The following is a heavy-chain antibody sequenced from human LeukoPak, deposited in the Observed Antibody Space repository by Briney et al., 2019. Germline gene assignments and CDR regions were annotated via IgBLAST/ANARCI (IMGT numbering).Heavy chain of an antibody. CDR3: ARDGGTYYYDSSGYYPQGYFDY. CDR1: GFTVSSNY. D-gene: IGHD3-22*01. CDR2: IYSGGST. J-gene: IGHJ4*02. Sequence: GGSLRLSSAASGFTVSSNYMSWVRQAPGKGLEWVSVIYSGGSTYYADSVKGRFTISRDNSKNTLYLQMNSLRAEDTAVYYCARDGGTYYYDSSGYYPQGYFDYWGQGTLVTVSS. V-gene: IGHV3-53*01.